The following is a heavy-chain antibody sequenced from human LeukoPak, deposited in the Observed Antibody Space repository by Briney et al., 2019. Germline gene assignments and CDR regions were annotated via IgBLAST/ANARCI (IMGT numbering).Heavy chain of an antibody. D-gene: IGHD1-26*01. CDR3: ARRGQWELLGGFDP. J-gene: IGHJ5*02. Sequence: SETLSLTCTVSGGSMRSNYWSLTRQPPGKGLEWIGNIYYSGSTNYNPSLKSRVTISVDRSKNQFSLKLSSVTAADTAVYYCARRGQWELLGGFDPWGQGTLVTVSS. CDR2: IYYSGST. CDR1: GGSMRSNY. V-gene: IGHV4-59*12.